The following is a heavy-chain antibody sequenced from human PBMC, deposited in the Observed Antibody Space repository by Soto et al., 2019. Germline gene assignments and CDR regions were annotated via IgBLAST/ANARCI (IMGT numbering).Heavy chain of an antibody. CDR1: GFTFSSYG. D-gene: IGHD1-20*01. CDR3: AKDDNWNRDYYYYMDV. CDR2: ISYDGSNK. J-gene: IGHJ6*03. Sequence: GGSLRLSCAASGFTFSSYGMHWVRQAPGKGLEWVAVISYDGSNKYYADSVKGRFTISRDNSKNTLYLQMNSLRAEDTAVYYCAKDDNWNRDYYYYMDVWGKGTTVTVSS. V-gene: IGHV3-30*18.